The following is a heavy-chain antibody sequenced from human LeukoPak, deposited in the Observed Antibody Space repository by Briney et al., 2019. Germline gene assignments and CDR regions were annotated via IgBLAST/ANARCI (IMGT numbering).Heavy chain of an antibody. CDR3: ARDGVLLWFGELGYYYYYYMDV. D-gene: IGHD3-10*01. CDR2: INPNSGGT. CDR1: GYTFTSYA. Sequence: ASVKVSCKASGYTFTSYAMNWVRQAPGQGLEWMGWINPNSGGTNYAQKFQGRVTMTRDTSISTAYMELSRLRSDDTAVYYCARDGVLLWFGELGYYYYYYMDVWGKGTTVTISS. V-gene: IGHV1-2*02. J-gene: IGHJ6*03.